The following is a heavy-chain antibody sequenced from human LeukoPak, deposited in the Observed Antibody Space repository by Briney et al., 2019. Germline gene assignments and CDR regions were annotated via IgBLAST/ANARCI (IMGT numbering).Heavy chain of an antibody. CDR2: ISGSGGST. V-gene: IGHV3-23*01. J-gene: IGHJ3*02. D-gene: IGHD3-22*01. CDR3: AKDLLTDSSGYYFPVAFDI. CDR1: GFTFSSYG. Sequence: GGSLRPSCAASGFTFSSYGMSWVRQAPGKGLEWVSAISGSGGSTYYADSVKGRFTISRDNSKNTLYLQMNSLRAEDTAVYYCAKDLLTDSSGYYFPVAFDIWGQGTMVTVSS.